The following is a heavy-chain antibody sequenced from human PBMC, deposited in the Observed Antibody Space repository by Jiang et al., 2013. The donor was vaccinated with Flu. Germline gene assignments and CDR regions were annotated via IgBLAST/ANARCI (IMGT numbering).Heavy chain of an antibody. J-gene: IGHJ4*02. CDR3: AREVPWFGILYYFDY. CDR2: INTNTGNP. V-gene: IGHV7-4-1*02. CDR1: GYTFTSYA. D-gene: IGHD3-10*01. Sequence: KVSCKASGYTFTSYAMNWVRQAPGQGLEWMGWINTNTGNPTYAQGFTGRFVFSLDTSVSTAYLQISSLKAEDTAVYYCAREVPWFGILYYFDYWGQGTLVTVSS.